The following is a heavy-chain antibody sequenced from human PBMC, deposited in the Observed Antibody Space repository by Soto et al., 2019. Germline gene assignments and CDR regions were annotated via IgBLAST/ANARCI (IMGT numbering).Heavy chain of an antibody. V-gene: IGHV3-48*01. Sequence: GGSLRLSCAASGFTFSSYSMNLVRQAPGKGLEWVSYISSSSTIYYADSVKGRFTISRDNAKNSLYLQMNSLRAEDTAVYYCARDSGYSYGPLDYWGQGTLVTVSS. CDR3: ARDSGYSYGPLDY. CDR1: GFTFSSYS. CDR2: ISSSSTI. D-gene: IGHD5-18*01. J-gene: IGHJ4*02.